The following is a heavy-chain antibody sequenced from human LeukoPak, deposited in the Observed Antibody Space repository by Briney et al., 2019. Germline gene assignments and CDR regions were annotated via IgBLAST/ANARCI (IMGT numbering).Heavy chain of an antibody. CDR2: ISYDGANK. Sequence: LSLTCAVYGGSFSGHYWSWVRQAPGKGLEWVAVISYDGANKYQADSVKGRFTISRDNSMNTLYLQMNSLRTEDTAVYYCGGASSWGQGTLVTVSS. D-gene: IGHD1-26*01. J-gene: IGHJ5*02. CDR3: GGASS. CDR1: GGSFSGHY. V-gene: IGHV3-30*03.